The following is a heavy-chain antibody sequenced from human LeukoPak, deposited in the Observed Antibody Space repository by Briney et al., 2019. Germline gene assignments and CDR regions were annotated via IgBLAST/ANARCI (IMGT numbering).Heavy chain of an antibody. V-gene: IGHV1-58*02. CDR2: IVVGSGNT. D-gene: IGHD6-19*01. J-gene: IGHJ4*02. CDR1: GFTFTSSA. CDR3: AAVTYRSGWYFADY. Sequence: ASVKVSCKASGFTFTSSAMQWVRQARGQRLEWIGWIVVGSGNTNYAQKFQERVTITRDMSTSTAYMELSSLRSEDTAVYYCAAVTYRSGWYFADYWGQGTLVTVSS.